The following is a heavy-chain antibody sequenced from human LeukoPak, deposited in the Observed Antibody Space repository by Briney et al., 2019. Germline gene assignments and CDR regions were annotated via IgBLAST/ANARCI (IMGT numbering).Heavy chain of an antibody. CDR3: AVRGQDYDYVWGSYHY. CDR1: GYTFTGYY. Sequence: ASVTVSCKASGYTFTGYYMHWVRQAPGQGLEWMGWMNPNSGNTGYAQKFQGRVTMTRNTSISTAYMELSSLRSEDTAVYYCAVRGQDYDYVWGSYHYWGQGTLVTVSS. D-gene: IGHD3-16*01. V-gene: IGHV1-8*02. CDR2: MNPNSGNT. J-gene: IGHJ4*02.